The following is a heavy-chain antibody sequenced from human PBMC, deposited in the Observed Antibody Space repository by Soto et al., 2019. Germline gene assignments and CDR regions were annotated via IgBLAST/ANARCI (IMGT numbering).Heavy chain of an antibody. Sequence: PGGSLRLSCAASGFSVRNNYMNWVRQAPGKGLEWVSIIYNAGNTDHADSVKGRFTMSRDTSKNTLYLQMNSLRVEDTAVYHCARATAAMGYYGMDVWGQGTTVTVSS. CDR1: GFSVRNNY. D-gene: IGHD2-2*01. J-gene: IGHJ6*02. CDR2: IYNAGNT. CDR3: ARATAAMGYYGMDV. V-gene: IGHV3-66*01.